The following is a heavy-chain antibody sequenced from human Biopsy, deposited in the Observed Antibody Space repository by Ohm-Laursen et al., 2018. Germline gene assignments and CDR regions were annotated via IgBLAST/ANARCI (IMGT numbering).Heavy chain of an antibody. CDR3: ARDIMNRIAGLVARSDVFDV. CDR2: ISPNRGGT. V-gene: IGHV1-2*02. D-gene: IGHD3-16*01. J-gene: IGHJ3*01. CDR1: GYAVTDYF. Sequence: SVKVSCKGSGYAVTDYFLHWLRQAPGQGPGWMGWISPNRGGTHYAQKFQGRVTMTTDTSTSTVYLELRRLISDDTAVYYCARDIMNRIAGLVARSDVFDVWGQGTMVTVSS.